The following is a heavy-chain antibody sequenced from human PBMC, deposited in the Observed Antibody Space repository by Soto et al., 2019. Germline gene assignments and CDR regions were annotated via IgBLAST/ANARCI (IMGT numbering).Heavy chain of an antibody. V-gene: IGHV4-31*03. CDR2: IYYSGNT. CDR3: ARILADSDTSGYFDY. Sequence: PSETLSLTCTVSGGSINLGGFYWTWIRQHAATGLEWIGYIYYSGNTYYNPSLKSRVTISIDTSKSQFSLKLSSVTAAYTAAYYCARILADSDTSGYFDYWGQGSLVTVSS. D-gene: IGHD3-22*01. J-gene: IGHJ4*02. CDR1: GGSINLGGFY.